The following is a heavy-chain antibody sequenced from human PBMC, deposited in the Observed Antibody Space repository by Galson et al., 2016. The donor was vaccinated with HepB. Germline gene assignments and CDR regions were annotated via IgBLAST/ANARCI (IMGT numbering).Heavy chain of an antibody. Sequence: SLRLSCAASGIAVSNNYMNWVRQAPGKGLEWVSVVYCGVTTYYRDSVKGRFTISRDRSKNTLLLQMNSLRIDDTAVYYCVISAPGNQWRAPGGMFSWGQGALVTVSS. CDR1: GIAVSNNY. V-gene: IGHV3-53*05. J-gene: IGHJ5*02. D-gene: IGHD6-19*01. CDR2: VYCGVTT. CDR3: VISAPGNQWRAPGGMFS.